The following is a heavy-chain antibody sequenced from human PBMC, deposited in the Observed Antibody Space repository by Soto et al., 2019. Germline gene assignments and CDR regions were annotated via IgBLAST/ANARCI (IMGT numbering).Heavy chain of an antibody. CDR3: TTDFECITIFGVARTFDY. D-gene: IGHD3-3*01. V-gene: IGHV3-15*01. J-gene: IGHJ4*02. CDR1: GFTFSNAW. Sequence: GGSLRLSCAASGFTFSNAWMSWVRQAPGKGLEWVGRIKSKTDGGTTDYAAPVKGRFTISRDDSKNTLYLQMNSLKTEDTAVYYCTTDFECITIFGVARTFDYWGQGTLVTVSS. CDR2: IKSKTDGGTT.